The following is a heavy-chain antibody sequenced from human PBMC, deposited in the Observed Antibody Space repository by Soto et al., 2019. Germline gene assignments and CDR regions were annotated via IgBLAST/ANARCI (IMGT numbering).Heavy chain of an antibody. CDR2: IYYSGST. V-gene: IGHV4-31*03. CDR3: ARGVSYGITGTTRWFDP. D-gene: IGHD1-7*01. Sequence: SAILSLTCTVSGGSISSGGYYWSWIRQHPGEGLEWIGYIYYSGSTYYNPSLKSRVTISVDTSKNQFSLKLSSVTAADTAVYYCARGVSYGITGTTRWFDPWGQGTLVTVSS. J-gene: IGHJ5*02. CDR1: GGSISSGGYY.